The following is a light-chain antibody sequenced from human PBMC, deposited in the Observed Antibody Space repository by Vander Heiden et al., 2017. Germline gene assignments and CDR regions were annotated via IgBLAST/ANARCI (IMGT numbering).Light chain of an antibody. J-gene: IGKJ3*01. CDR2: GAS. CDR1: QSVSRN. V-gene: IGKV3-15*01. Sequence: ETEMTQSPATLSATLGERATLSCRTSQSVSRNLAWYQLRPGRAPRLLIYGASTRATDIPARFSGSGSGTEFTLTISSLHSEDFAVYYWQHYNNGVFTFGPGTKVDVK. CDR3: QHYNNGVFT.